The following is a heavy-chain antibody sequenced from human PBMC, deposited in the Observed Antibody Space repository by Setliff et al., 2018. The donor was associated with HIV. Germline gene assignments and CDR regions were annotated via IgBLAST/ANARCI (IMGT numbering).Heavy chain of an antibody. CDR2: IRRNTYGGTT. Sequence: GGSLRLSCTSSGFTFRDHAISWVRQAPGKGLEWLGFIRRNTYGGTTEYAASLEGRFTISRDDSKNVAYLQMNSLKTEDSAVYYCARAVVNSNFYYYMDVWGKGTTVTVSS. D-gene: IGHD2-15*01. CDR3: ARAVVNSNFYYYMDV. V-gene: IGHV3-49*04. J-gene: IGHJ6*03. CDR1: GFTFRDHA.